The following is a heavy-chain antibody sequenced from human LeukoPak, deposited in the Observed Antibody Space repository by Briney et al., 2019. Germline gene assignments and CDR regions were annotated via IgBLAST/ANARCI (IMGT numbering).Heavy chain of an antibody. CDR1: GFVFTIYT. Sequence: GGSLRLSCSASGFVFTIYTMYWVRQAPGKGPEYVSTISGSGNGFSIYYADSVKGRFTISRDDSKSILYLQMNGLRSEDTAVYYCARGMGSMWLAPTPFDYWGQGTLVTVSS. J-gene: IGHJ4*02. CDR2: ISGSGNGFSI. CDR3: ARGMGSMWLAPTPFDY. V-gene: IGHV3-64*04. D-gene: IGHD6-19*01.